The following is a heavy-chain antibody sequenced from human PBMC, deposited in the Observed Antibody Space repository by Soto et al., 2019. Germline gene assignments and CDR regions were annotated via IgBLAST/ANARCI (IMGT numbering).Heavy chain of an antibody. D-gene: IGHD3-10*01. J-gene: IGHJ6*02. CDR2: VYSHGAT. CDR3: TTSPRVGV. CDR1: GFTVGNNY. V-gene: IGHV3-53*01. Sequence: EVHLVESGGGLIQPGGSLRLSCAASGFTVGNNYMTWVRQAPGKGLEWVSLVYSHGATYYADSVKGRFTISRDSSTNTFYLQLTSVRAEDRAMYYCTTSPRVGVWGQGTTVTVSS.